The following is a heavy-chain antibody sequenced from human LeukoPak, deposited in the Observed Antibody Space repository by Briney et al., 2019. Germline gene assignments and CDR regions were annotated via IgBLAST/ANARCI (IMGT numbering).Heavy chain of an antibody. CDR3: ARGNYYDTSGYGNYNWFDP. CDR2: INPNSGGT. J-gene: IGHJ5*02. V-gene: IGHV1-2*02. D-gene: IGHD3-22*01. Sequence: ASVKVSCKASGYTFTGYYMHWVRQAPGRGLEWMGWINPNSGGTNYAQKFQGRVTMTRDTSISTAYMELSRLRSDDTAVYYCARGNYYDTSGYGNYNWFDPWGQGTLVTVSS. CDR1: GYTFTGYY.